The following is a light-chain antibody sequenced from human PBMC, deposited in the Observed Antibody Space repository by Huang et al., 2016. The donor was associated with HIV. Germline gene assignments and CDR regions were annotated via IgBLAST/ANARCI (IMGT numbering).Light chain of an antibody. J-gene: IGKJ4*01. CDR2: DAS. CDR1: QNGGNH. CDR3: QQHDNWLT. V-gene: IGKV3-11*01. Sequence: IVLTQSPATLSWYLGERVALSCRASQNGGNHLAWYQQRPCPAPRLLIYDASNRVPGVPARFSGSGAGTDCTLTISTLEPEDFALYYCQQHDNWLTFGGGTKLEV.